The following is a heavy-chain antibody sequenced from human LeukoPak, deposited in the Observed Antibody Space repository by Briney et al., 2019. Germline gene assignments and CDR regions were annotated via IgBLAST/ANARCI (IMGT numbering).Heavy chain of an antibody. V-gene: IGHV5-51*01. D-gene: IGHD2-15*01. CDR2: TYPGDSNT. J-gene: IGHJ5*02. CDR1: GYSFTNNW. CDR3: VRSPACSSGTCYPNWFDP. Sequence: GESLKTSCKGSGYSFTNNWIGWVRQMPGKGLEWMGITYPGDSNTRYSPSFQGQVTISADKSISSAYLQCSSLKASDTAMYYCVRSPACSSGTCYPNWFDPWGQGTLVTVSS.